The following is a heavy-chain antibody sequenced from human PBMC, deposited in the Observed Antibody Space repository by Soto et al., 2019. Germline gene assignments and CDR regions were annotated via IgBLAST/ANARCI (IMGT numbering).Heavy chain of an antibody. V-gene: IGHV3-30*04. CDR1: GFIFKNYA. J-gene: IGHJ4*02. CDR2: ITRDGYNK. D-gene: IGHD6-6*01. Sequence: GGSLRLSCAVSGFIFKNYALNWVRQAPGKGLEWVASITRDGYNKYYADSVKGRCTISIDNSKNTLGRQMTALRVEDSSVYYCTKSSGGSSSVGMDYWGAGTLVTVSS. CDR3: TKSSGGSSSVGMDY.